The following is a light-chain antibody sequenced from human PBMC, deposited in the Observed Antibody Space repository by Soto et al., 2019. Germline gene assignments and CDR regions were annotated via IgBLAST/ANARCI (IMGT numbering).Light chain of an antibody. CDR2: GAS. CDR3: QQYGSSGT. V-gene: IGKV3-20*01. Sequence: IVLTQSPATLSLSPGERATLSCRASPSVANFVAWYQQKPGQGPRLLIYGASNRATGIPDRFSGSGSGTDFTLTISRLEPEDFAVYYCQQYGSSGTFGQGTKVDI. J-gene: IGKJ1*01. CDR1: PSVANF.